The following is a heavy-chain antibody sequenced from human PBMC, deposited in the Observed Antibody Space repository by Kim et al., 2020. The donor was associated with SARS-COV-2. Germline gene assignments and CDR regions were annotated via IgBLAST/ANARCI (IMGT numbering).Heavy chain of an antibody. CDR3: ARDLRQWLVRKPFDY. Sequence: GGSLRLSCAASGFTFSSYWMSWVRQAPGKGLEWVANIKQDGSEKYYVDSVKGRFTISRDNAKNSLYLQMNSLRAEDTAVYYCARDLRQWLVRKPFDYWGQGTLVTVSS. V-gene: IGHV3-7*01. CDR1: GFTFSSYW. D-gene: IGHD6-19*01. CDR2: IKQDGSEK. J-gene: IGHJ4*02.